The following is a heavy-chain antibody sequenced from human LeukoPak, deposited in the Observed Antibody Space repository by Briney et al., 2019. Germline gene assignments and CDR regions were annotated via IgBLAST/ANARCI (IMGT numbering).Heavy chain of an antibody. CDR2: IHISGST. Sequence: PSETLSLTCSVSGGPISSYYWSWIRQPPGKGLEWIGNIHISGSTNYNPSLKSRVTISVDTSKSQFSLKLSSVTAADTAVYYCARGSSDWYYDYWGQGTLVTVSS. J-gene: IGHJ4*02. D-gene: IGHD6-19*01. CDR1: GGPISSYY. CDR3: ARGSSDWYYDY. V-gene: IGHV4-4*09.